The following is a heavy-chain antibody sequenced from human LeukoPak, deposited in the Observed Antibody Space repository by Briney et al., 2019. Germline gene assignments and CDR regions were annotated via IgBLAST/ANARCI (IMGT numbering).Heavy chain of an antibody. J-gene: IGHJ1*01. CDR3: ARGINDEYFQS. V-gene: IGHV5-51*01. D-gene: IGHD2/OR15-2a*01. CDR1: PYYFINFW. CDR2: IYPADSDT. Sequence: GETLKISCKDSPYYFINFWIGWVRQMPGKGLEWMGIIYPADSDTRYNPSFQGHVTISADRSASTAYLQWHSLKASDTAIYYCARGINDEYFQSWGQGTLVTVSS.